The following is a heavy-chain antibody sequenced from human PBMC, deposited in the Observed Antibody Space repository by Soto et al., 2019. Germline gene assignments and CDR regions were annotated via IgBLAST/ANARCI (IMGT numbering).Heavy chain of an antibody. D-gene: IGHD4-4*01. V-gene: IGHV3-48*02. CDR2: ISSSSSTI. J-gene: IGHJ5*02. Sequence: RRLSCAASGFTFSSYSMNWVRQAPGKGLEWVSYISSSSSTIYYADSVKGRFTISRDNAKNSLYLQMNSLRDEDTAVYYCARDPPRTTVTYVGWFDPWGQGTLVTVSS. CDR1: GFTFSSYS. CDR3: ARDPPRTTVTYVGWFDP.